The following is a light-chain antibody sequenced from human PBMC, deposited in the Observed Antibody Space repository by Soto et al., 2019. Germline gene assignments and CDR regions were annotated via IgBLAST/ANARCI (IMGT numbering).Light chain of an antibody. CDR2: DAS. Sequence: ELVMTQSPDTLSVSPGERATLSCRASQSVSSSYLAWYQQKPGQAPRLLIYDASSRATGIPARFSGSGSGTDFTLTVTSLEPEDFAVYYCQQYNNRPLTFGGGTKVDIK. CDR3: QQYNNRPLT. V-gene: IGKV3D-20*02. CDR1: QSVSSSY. J-gene: IGKJ4*01.